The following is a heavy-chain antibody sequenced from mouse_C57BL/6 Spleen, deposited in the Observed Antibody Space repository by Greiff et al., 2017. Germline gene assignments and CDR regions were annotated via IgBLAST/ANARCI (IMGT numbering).Heavy chain of an antibody. CDR3: ARDGGRGWFAY. Sequence: VQLQQPGAELVKPGASVKLSCKASGYTFTSYWMNWVKQRPGRGLEWLGRIDPNSGGTKYNEKFKSKATLTVDNPSSTAYMQLSSLTSEDSAVYDCARDGGRGWFAYWGQGTLGTVSA. CDR2: IDPNSGGT. J-gene: IGHJ3*01. D-gene: IGHD1-1*02. V-gene: IGHV1-72*01. CDR1: GYTFTSYW.